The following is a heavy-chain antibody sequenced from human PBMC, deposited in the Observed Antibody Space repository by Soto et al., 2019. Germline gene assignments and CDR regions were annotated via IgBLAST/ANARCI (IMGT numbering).Heavy chain of an antibody. Sequence: QVQIQQWGAGLLKPSETLSLTCAVYGGSFSGYYWSWIRQPPGKGLEWIGEINHSGSTNYNPSLKSRVTISVDTSKNQFSLKLSSVTAADTAVYYCARRIAARARPPDYWGQGTLVTVSS. CDR2: INHSGST. CDR1: GGSFSGYY. V-gene: IGHV4-34*01. CDR3: ARRIAARARPPDY. J-gene: IGHJ4*02. D-gene: IGHD6-6*01.